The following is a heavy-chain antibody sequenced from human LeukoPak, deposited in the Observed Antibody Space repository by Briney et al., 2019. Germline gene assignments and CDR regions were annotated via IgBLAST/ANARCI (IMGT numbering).Heavy chain of an antibody. D-gene: IGHD4-17*01. CDR1: GFTFSSYE. CDR3: ARGYHYTTVTDFDY. V-gene: IGHV3-48*03. CDR2: ISSSGSTI. Sequence: GGSLRLSCEASGFTFSSYEMNWVRQAPGKGLEWVSYISSSGSTIYYADSVKGRFTISRDNAKNSLYLQMNSLRAEDTAVYYCARGYHYTTVTDFDYWGQGTLVTVSS. J-gene: IGHJ4*02.